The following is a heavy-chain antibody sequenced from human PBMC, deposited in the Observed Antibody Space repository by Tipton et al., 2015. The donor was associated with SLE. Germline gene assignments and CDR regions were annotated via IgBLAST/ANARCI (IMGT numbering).Heavy chain of an antibody. CDR3: ARGDITIFGVVISTAPFDH. CDR2: LKEDGSEK. Sequence: SLRLSCSASGFSFRNYAMHWVRQAPGKGLEWVASLKEDGSEKNYVESVRGRFTISRDNAKNTLYLQMNSLRAEDTAVYYCARGDITIFGVVISTAPFDHWGQGTLVTVSS. J-gene: IGHJ4*02. V-gene: IGHV3-7*01. D-gene: IGHD3-3*01. CDR1: GFSFRNYA.